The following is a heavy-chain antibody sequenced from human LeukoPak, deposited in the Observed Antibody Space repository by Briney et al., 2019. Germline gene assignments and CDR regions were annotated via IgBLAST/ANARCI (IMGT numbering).Heavy chain of an antibody. D-gene: IGHD2-2*01. CDR3: ARVVTPRYCSTPSCYWKGWFDP. CDR2: INPSGGST. V-gene: IGHV1-46*01. CDR1: GYTFTSYY. Sequence: ASVKVSCKASGYTFTSYYMHWVRQAPGQGLEWMGIINPSGGSTSFAQKFQGRVTITADESTGTAYMELSSLRSEDTAVYYCARVVTPRYCSTPSCYWKGWFDPWGQGTLVTVSS. J-gene: IGHJ5*02.